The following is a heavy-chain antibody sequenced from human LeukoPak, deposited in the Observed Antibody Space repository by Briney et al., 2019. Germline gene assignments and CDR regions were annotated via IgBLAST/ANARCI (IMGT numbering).Heavy chain of an antibody. CDR1: GGSISSGGYY. CDR2: IYHNGST. CDR3: ARVAGPTLKYYYYMDI. J-gene: IGHJ6*03. Sequence: SETLSLTCTVSGGSISSGGYYWSWIRQPPGKGLEWIGYIYHNGSTYYNPSLKSRVTISVDRSKNQFSLKLSSVTAADTAVYYCARVAGPTLKYYYYMDIWGKGTTVTVSS. V-gene: IGHV4-30-2*01.